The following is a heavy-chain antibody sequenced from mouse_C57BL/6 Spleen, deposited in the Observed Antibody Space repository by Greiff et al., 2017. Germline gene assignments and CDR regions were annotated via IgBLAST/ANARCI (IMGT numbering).Heavy chain of an antibody. CDR3: VRQKTGPFDY. J-gene: IGHJ2*01. CDR1: GFSFNTYA. Sequence: EVKVVESGGGLVQPKGSLKLSCAASGFSFNTYAMNWVRQAPGKGLEWVARIRSKSNNYATYYADSVKDRFTISRDDSESMLYLQMNNLKTEDTAMYYCVRQKTGPFDYWGQGTTLTVSS. V-gene: IGHV10-1*01. D-gene: IGHD4-1*01. CDR2: IRSKSNNYAT.